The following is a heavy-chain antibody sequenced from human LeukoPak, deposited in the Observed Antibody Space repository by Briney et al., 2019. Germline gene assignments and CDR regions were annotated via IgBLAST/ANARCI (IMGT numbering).Heavy chain of an antibody. J-gene: IGHJ3*01. Sequence: ASVKVSCKASGGTFSSCAISWVRQAPGQGLGWMGSINTDTGQCTHARGFTGRFLLSLDASVRTAYLQSNNVKAEDTAVYFCARVRWLHYDYEAFDFWGQGTMVSVSS. CDR1: GGTFSSCA. D-gene: IGHD3-3*01. CDR2: INTDTGQC. CDR3: ARVRWLHYDYEAFDF. V-gene: IGHV7-4-1*02.